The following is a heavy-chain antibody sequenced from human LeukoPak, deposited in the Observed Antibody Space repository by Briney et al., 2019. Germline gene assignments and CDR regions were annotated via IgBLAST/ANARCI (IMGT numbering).Heavy chain of an antibody. J-gene: IGHJ5*02. CDR3: ARGLILMAGINWFDP. Sequence: ASVKVSCKASGGTFSSYAISWVRQAPGQGLEWMGGIIPIFGTANYAQKFQGRVTITRNTSISTAYMELSSLRSEDTAVYYCARGLILMAGINWFDPWGQGTLVTVSS. CDR1: GGTFSSYA. V-gene: IGHV1-69*05. D-gene: IGHD2-21*01. CDR2: IIPIFGTA.